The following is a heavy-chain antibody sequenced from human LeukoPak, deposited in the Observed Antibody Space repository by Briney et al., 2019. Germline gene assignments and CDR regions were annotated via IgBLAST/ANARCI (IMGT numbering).Heavy chain of an antibody. CDR3: AKRCSSTSCYYFDY. Sequence: GGSLRLSCAASGFTFSSYAMSWVRQAPGKGLEWVSAISGSGGSTYYADSVKGRFTISRDNSKNTLYLQMNSLRAEGTAVYYCAKRCSSTSCYYFDYWGQGTLVTVSS. CDR2: ISGSGGST. CDR1: GFTFSSYA. D-gene: IGHD2-2*01. J-gene: IGHJ4*02. V-gene: IGHV3-23*01.